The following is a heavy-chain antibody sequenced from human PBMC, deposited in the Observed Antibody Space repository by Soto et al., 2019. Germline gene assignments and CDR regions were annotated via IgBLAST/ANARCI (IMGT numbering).Heavy chain of an antibody. CDR2: ISGSGGST. CDR3: AKRDFAAGAFDI. Sequence: EVQLLESGGGLVQPGGSLRLSCAASGFTFSSYAMSWVRQDPGKGLEWVSAISGSGGSTYYADSVKGRFTISRDNSKNTLYLQMNSLRAEDTAVYYCAKRDFAAGAFDIWGQGTMVTVSS. J-gene: IGHJ3*02. D-gene: IGHD2-21*02. CDR1: GFTFSSYA. V-gene: IGHV3-23*01.